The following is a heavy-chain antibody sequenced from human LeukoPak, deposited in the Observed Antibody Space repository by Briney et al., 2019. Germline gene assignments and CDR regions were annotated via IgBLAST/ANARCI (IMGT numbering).Heavy chain of an antibody. V-gene: IGHV4-31*03. CDR3: ARERDTAMGLDY. J-gene: IGHJ4*02. CDR2: IYYSGST. Sequence: SETLSLTCTVSGXSISSGGYYWSWIRQHPGKGLEWIRYIYYSGSTYYTPSLKSRVTISVDTSKNQFSLKLSSVTAADTTVYYCARERDTAMGLDYWGQGTLVTVSS. D-gene: IGHD5-18*01. CDR1: GXSISSGGYY.